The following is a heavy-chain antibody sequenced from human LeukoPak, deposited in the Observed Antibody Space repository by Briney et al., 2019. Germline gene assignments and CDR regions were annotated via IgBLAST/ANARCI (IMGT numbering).Heavy chain of an antibody. V-gene: IGHV3-53*01. J-gene: IGHJ4*02. Sequence: PGGSLRLSCAASGFTVSRNYMSGVRQAPGKGLEWVSVIYSGGNTYYADSVKGRFTISRDNSKNTLYLQMNSLTAEDTAVYYCANLPRGDYWGLGTLVTVSS. CDR2: IYSGGNT. CDR1: GFTVSRNY. D-gene: IGHD3-10*01. CDR3: ANLPRGDY.